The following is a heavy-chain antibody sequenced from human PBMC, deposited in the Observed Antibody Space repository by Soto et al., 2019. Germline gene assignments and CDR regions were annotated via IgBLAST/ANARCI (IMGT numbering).Heavy chain of an antibody. Sequence: KTSETLSLTCAVSGGSIGGVGYSWSWIRQPPGGGLEWIGYMYHSGTFLKSPSLKIRLTMSLDMSKNQFSLTLNSMTAADTAVYYCARAQFYSGSGNYNNLMFDTWGQGIQVTVSS. CDR1: GGSIGGVGYS. V-gene: IGHV4-30-2*01. J-gene: IGHJ5*02. CDR2: MYHSGTF. CDR3: ARAQFYSGSGNYNNLMFDT. D-gene: IGHD3-10*01.